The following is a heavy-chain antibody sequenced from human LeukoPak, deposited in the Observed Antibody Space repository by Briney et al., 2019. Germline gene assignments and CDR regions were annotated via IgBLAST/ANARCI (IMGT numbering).Heavy chain of an antibody. V-gene: IGHV1-18*01. CDR2: MSAYNGNT. CDR1: GYTFTSYG. Sequence: GASVKVSCKASGYTFTSYGISWVRRAPGQGLEWLGWMSAYNGNTNYAEKLQGRVTMTTDTSTSTAYMELRSLRSDDTAVYYCARDDKSGSWSWFAPWGQGTLVTVSS. J-gene: IGHJ5*02. D-gene: IGHD1-26*01. CDR3: ARDDKSGSWSWFAP.